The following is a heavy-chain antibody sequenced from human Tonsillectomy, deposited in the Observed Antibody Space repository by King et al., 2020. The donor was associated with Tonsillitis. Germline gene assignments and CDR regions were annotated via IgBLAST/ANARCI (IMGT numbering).Heavy chain of an antibody. CDR3: AKDQGLLGYQQRAGASDY. V-gene: IGHV3-23*04. CDR1: GFTFSSYA. CDR2: ISGSGGST. J-gene: IGHJ4*02. Sequence: VQLVESGGGLVQPGGSLRLSCAASGFTFSSYAMNWVRQAPGKGLEWGSGISGSGGSTYYADSVKGRFTISRDNSKNTLYLQMNSLRAEDTAVFYCAKDQGLLGYQQRAGASDYWGQGTLVTVSS. D-gene: IGHD1/OR15-1a*01.